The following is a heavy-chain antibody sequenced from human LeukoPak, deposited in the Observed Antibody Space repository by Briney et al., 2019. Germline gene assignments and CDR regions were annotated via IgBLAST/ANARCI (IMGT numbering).Heavy chain of an antibody. V-gene: IGHV5-51*01. CDR1: GYTLSNYW. J-gene: IGHJ4*02. Sequence: PGESLKIYCKASGYTLSNYWIGCVRPMPGKGLEWMGIIQPGDSSTGYSPSFQGQVTISADKSNTTAYLQWSSLWASRTGMCFSARWPRSSTMCYFDYWGQGTLVTVSS. CDR2: IQPGDSST. CDR3: ARWPRSSTMCYFDY. D-gene: IGHD3-10*02.